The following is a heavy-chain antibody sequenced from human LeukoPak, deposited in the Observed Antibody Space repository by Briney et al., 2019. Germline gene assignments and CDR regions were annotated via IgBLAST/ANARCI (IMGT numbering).Heavy chain of an antibody. Sequence: GGSLRLSCAASGFTFDDYAMHWVRHAPGKGLEWVSGISWNSGSIGYADSVKGRFTISRDNAKNSPYLQMNSLRAEDTALYYCAKDHGSGSYPLDYWGQGTLVTVSS. J-gene: IGHJ4*02. CDR2: ISWNSGSI. D-gene: IGHD3-10*01. CDR3: AKDHGSGSYPLDY. V-gene: IGHV3-9*01. CDR1: GFTFDDYA.